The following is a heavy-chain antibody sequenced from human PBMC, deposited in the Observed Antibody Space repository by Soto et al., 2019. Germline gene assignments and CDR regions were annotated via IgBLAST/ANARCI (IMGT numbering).Heavy chain of an antibody. CDR3: ATMNYEFIAHYAMGV. CDR2: ISGSSSTM. V-gene: IGHV3-48*02. D-gene: IGHD3-3*01. J-gene: IGHJ6*02. Sequence: ELQLVEFGGGLVQPGGSLKLFCAASGFTFSSYDMDWVRQAPGKGLEWVSRISGSSSTMYYADSVKGRFSISRDNTKNALYLQMNSLRDEDTAVYYCATMNYEFIAHYAMGVWGQGTTVTVSS. CDR1: GFTFSSYD.